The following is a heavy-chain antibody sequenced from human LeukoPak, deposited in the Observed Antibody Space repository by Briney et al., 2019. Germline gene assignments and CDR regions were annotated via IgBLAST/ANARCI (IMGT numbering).Heavy chain of an antibody. CDR3: ARGDYDSSGYYFYYLDY. CDR1: GFSFSSYG. Sequence: PGRSLRLSCAASGFSFSSYGMHWVRQAPGKGLEWVAVIWYDGSNKYYADSVKGRFTISRDNSKNTLYLQMSSLRAEDTAVYYCARGDYDSSGYYFYYLDYWGQGTLVTVSS. J-gene: IGHJ4*02. CDR2: IWYDGSNK. V-gene: IGHV3-33*01. D-gene: IGHD3-22*01.